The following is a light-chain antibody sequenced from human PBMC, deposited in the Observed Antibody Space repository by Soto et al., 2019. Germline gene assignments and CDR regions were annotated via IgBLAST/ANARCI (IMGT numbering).Light chain of an antibody. Sequence: EKMVKQSPGTLSLCKGERATLSCRASQSVSSNLAWYQHKPGQAPRLLIYGASTRATGIPARFSGSGSGTEFTLTISSLEPEDFAVYYCQQRTNWRITSGQVRLLEIK. J-gene: IGKJ5*01. CDR3: QQRTNWRIT. CDR2: GAS. V-gene: IGKV3-15*01. CDR1: QSVSSN.